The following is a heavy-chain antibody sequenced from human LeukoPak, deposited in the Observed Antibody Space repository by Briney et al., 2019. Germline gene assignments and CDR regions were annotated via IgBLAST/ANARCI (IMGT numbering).Heavy chain of an antibody. V-gene: IGHV3-21*01. D-gene: IGHD6-19*01. J-gene: IGHJ4*02. CDR3: ARGPKVIGVPGTWPLDY. CDR1: GFTFSDYS. CDR2: ISSGSSYK. Sequence: GGSLRLSCAASGFTFSDYSMKWVRQAPGKGLEWVSSISSGSSYKYYGDSVKGRFTISRDNAKNSLYLQMNSLGAEDTAVYYCARGPKVIGVPGTWPLDYWGQGILVIVSS.